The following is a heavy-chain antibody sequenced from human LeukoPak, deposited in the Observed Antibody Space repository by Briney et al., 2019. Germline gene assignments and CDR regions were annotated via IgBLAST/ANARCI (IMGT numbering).Heavy chain of an antibody. J-gene: IGHJ6*02. CDR2: INAGNGNI. V-gene: IGHV1-3*01. CDR1: GHTSTTYA. Sequence: ASVNVSCKASGHTSTTYAIHWVRQAPGQGPEWMGWINAGNGNIKYSQKFQGRVTITGDTSASTAYMELSSLRSEDTAVYYCARGYCSSTSCYMDVWGQGTTVT. D-gene: IGHD2-2*01. CDR3: ARGYCSSTSCYMDV.